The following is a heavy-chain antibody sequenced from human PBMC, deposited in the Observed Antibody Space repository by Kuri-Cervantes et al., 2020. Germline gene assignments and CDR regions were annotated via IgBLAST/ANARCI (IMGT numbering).Heavy chain of an antibody. J-gene: IGHJ4*02. Sequence: GESLKISCAASGFIFNNYAMSWVRQAPGKGLEWVSGISGSGGFTYHADSVKGRFTISRDNSKNTLYLQMNSLGAEDTAVYYCAKPLRWLQIPLDYWGQGTLVTVSS. CDR1: GFIFNNYA. CDR2: ISGSGGFT. CDR3: AKPLRWLQIPLDY. D-gene: IGHD5-24*01. V-gene: IGHV3-23*01.